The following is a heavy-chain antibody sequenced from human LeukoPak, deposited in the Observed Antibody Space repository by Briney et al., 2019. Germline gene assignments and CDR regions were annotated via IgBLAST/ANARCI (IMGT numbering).Heavy chain of an antibody. CDR3: ARDKTNWNYGLDY. CDR2: ISGSGGST. J-gene: IGHJ4*02. Sequence: PGGSLRLSCAASGFTFSSYAMSWVRQAPGKGLEWVSAISGSGGSTYYADSVKGRFTISRDNAKNSLYLQMNSLRAEDTAVYYCARDKTNWNYGLDYWGQGTLVTVSS. V-gene: IGHV3-23*01. D-gene: IGHD1-7*01. CDR1: GFTFSSYA.